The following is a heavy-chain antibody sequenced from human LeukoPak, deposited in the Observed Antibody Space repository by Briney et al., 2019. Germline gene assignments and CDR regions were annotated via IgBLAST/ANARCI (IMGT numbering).Heavy chain of an antibody. V-gene: IGHV5-10-1*01. J-gene: IGHJ5*02. CDR1: GYSFTSYW. CDR3: ARDIVVVPAAKAFDP. D-gene: IGHD2-2*01. CDR2: IDPSDSYT. Sequence: GESLKISCKGSGYSFTSYWISWVRQMPGKGLEWMGRIDPSDSYTNYSPSFQGHVTISADKSISTAYQQWSSLKASDTAMYYCARDIVVVPAAKAFDPWGQGTLVTVSS.